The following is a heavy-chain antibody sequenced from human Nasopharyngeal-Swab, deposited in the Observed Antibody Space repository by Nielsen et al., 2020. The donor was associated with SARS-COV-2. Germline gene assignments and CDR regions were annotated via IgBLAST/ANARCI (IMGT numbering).Heavy chain of an antibody. V-gene: IGHV4-61*01. CDR3: ARSTHGVSYAFDI. CDR2: IYYSGST. Sequence: SETLSLTCTVSGGSVSSGSYYWSWIRQPPGKGLEWIGYIYYSGSTNYNPSLKSRVTISVDTSKNQFSLKLSSVTAADTAVYYCARSTHGVSYAFDIWGQGTMVTVSS. J-gene: IGHJ3*02. D-gene: IGHD3-16*02. CDR1: GGSVSSGSYY.